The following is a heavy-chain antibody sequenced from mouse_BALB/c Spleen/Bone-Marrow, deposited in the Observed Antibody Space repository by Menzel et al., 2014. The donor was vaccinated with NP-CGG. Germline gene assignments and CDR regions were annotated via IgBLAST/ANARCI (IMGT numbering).Heavy chain of an antibody. CDR2: IDPANGNT. CDR3: ANYDYGWYFDV. Sequence: EVKLVESGAELVKPGASVKLSCTASGFNIKDTYMHWVKQRPEQGLEWIGRIDPANGNTKYDPKFQGKATITADTSSNTAYLQLSSLTSEDTAVYYCANYDYGWYFDVWGAGTTVTVSP. V-gene: IGHV14-3*02. J-gene: IGHJ1*01. D-gene: IGHD2-4*01. CDR1: GFNIKDTY.